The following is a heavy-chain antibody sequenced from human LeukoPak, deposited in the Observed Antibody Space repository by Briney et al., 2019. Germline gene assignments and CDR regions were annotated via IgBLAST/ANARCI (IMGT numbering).Heavy chain of an antibody. CDR2: IIPIFGTA. D-gene: IGHD6-13*01. V-gene: IGHV1-69*13. J-gene: IGHJ5*02. CDR1: GGTFSSYA. Sequence: SVKVSCKASGGTFSSYAISWVRQAPGQGLEWMGGIIPIFGTANYAQKFQGRVTITADESTSTAYMELSSPRSEDTAVYYCARGTIAAAGTIFWFDPWGQGTLVTVSS. CDR3: ARGTIAAAGTIFWFDP.